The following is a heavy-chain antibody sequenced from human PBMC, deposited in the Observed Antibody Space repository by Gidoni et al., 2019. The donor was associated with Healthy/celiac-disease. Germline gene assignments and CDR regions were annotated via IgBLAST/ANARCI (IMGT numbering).Heavy chain of an antibody. Sequence: QVQLQESGPGLVKPSQTLSLTCTVSGGSISSGGYYWSWIRQHPGKGLEWIGYIYYSGSTYYNPSLKSRVTISVDTSKNQFSLKLSSVTAADTAVYYCARGPVPAYSVGAFDIWGQGTMVTVSS. CDR1: GGSISSGGYY. J-gene: IGHJ3*02. V-gene: IGHV4-31*03. D-gene: IGHD2-2*01. CDR3: ARGPVPAYSVGAFDI. CDR2: IYYSGST.